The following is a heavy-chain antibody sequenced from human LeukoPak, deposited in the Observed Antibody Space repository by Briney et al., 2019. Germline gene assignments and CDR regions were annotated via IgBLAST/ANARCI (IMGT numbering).Heavy chain of an antibody. CDR3: ARRADDFWSGANWFDP. V-gene: IGHV4-59*08. Sequence: PSETLSLTCTVSGGSISSYYWSWIRQPPGKGLEWIGYIYYSGSTNYNPSLKSRVTISVDTSKNQFSLKLSSVTAADTAVYYCARRADDFWSGANWFDPWGQGTLVTVSS. CDR1: GGSISSYY. D-gene: IGHD3-3*01. J-gene: IGHJ5*02. CDR2: IYYSGST.